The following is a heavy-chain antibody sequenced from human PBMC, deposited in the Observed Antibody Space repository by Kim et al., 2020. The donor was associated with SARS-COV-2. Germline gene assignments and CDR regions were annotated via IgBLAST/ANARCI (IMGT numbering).Heavy chain of an antibody. CDR3: SRDSEGYSSSSGFFDY. D-gene: IGHD6-6*01. Sequence: SETLSFTCAVSDVSISSSNWWSWVRQPPGKGLEWIGELYHIGSTNYNPSLKSRVTISVDKSKNQFSLKLSSVTAADTTVYYFSRDSEGYSSSSGFFDYWGQGTLVTVSS. CDR2: LYHIGST. J-gene: IGHJ4*02. V-gene: IGHV4-4*02. CDR1: DVSISSSNW.